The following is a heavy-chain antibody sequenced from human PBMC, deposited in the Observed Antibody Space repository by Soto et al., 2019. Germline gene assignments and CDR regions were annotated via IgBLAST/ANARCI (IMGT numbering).Heavy chain of an antibody. Sequence: VGSLRLSCVASGFTFSSYAMSWVRQAPGKGLEWVSAISGSGGSTYYADSVKGRFTISRDNSKNTLYLQMNSLRAEDTAVYYCARSSSWGANYYYYYGMDVWGQGTTVTVSS. D-gene: IGHD6-13*01. V-gene: IGHV3-23*01. CDR2: ISGSGGST. CDR1: GFTFSSYA. J-gene: IGHJ6*02. CDR3: ARSSSWGANYYYYYGMDV.